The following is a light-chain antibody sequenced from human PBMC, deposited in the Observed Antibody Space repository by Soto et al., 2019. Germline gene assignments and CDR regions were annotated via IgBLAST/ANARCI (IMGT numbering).Light chain of an antibody. J-gene: IGLJ3*02. CDR1: NSDLGNYKY. CDR2: EVT. CDR3: SSYTTTITV. Sequence: QSALTQPASVPGSPGQSVTIPCTGTNSDLGNYKYVSWYQQYPGKPPQLLIYEVTNRPLGVSNRFSGSKSGNTASLTISGLQAEDEADYYCSSYTTTITVFGGGTKVTVL. V-gene: IGLV2-14*01.